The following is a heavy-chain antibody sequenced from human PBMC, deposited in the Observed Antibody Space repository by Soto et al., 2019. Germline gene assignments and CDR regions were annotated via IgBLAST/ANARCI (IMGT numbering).Heavy chain of an antibody. CDR1: GYSFIAYW. CDR2: IYPGDSDT. Sequence: PGDSLTISCKGSGYSFIAYWIAWVRHMPGKGLEWMGIIYPGDSDTIYSPSFQGQVTFSADKSTSTAYLQWSSLKASDTAMYYCARQGSNGAYYYGMDVWGQGTTVTVSS. J-gene: IGHJ6*02. D-gene: IGHD2-8*01. V-gene: IGHV5-51*01. CDR3: ARQGSNGAYYYGMDV.